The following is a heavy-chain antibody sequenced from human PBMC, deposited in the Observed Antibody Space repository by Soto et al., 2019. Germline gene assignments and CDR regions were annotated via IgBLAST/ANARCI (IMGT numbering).Heavy chain of an antibody. CDR3: ARGGTPIFGVVPYYYYMDV. Sequence: ASVKVSCKASGYTFTSYDINWVRQATGQGLEWMGWMNPISGNTGYAQKFQGRVTMTRNTSISTAYMELSSLRSEDTAVYYCARGGTPIFGVVPYYYYMDVWGKGTTVTVSS. V-gene: IGHV1-8*01. D-gene: IGHD3-3*01. J-gene: IGHJ6*03. CDR1: GYTFTSYD. CDR2: MNPISGNT.